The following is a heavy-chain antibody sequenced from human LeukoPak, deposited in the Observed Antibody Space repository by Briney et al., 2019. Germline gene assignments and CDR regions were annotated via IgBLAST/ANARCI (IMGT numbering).Heavy chain of an antibody. CDR1: GFTFSSYS. CDR3: ARDLGYGSGSYDY. D-gene: IGHD3-10*01. CDR2: ISSSSSTI. Sequence: GGSLRLSCAASGFTFSSYSMNWVRQAPGEGLEWVSYISSSSSTIYYADSVKGRFTISRDNAKNSLYLQMNSLRAEDTAVYYCARDLGYGSGSYDYWGQGTLVTVSS. J-gene: IGHJ4*02. V-gene: IGHV3-48*01.